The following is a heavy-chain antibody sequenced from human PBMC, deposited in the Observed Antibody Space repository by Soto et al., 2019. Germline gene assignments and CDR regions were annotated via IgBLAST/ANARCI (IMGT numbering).Heavy chain of an antibody. D-gene: IGHD3-10*01. CDR3: ARPMVRGVSYYGMDV. CDR2: INPNSGGT. CDR1: GYTFTGYY. J-gene: IGHJ6*02. V-gene: IGHV1-2*04. Sequence: ASVKVSCKASGYTFTGYYMHWVRQAPGQGLEWMGWINPNSGGTNYAQKFQGWVTMTRDTSISTAYMELSRLRSDDTAVYYCARPMVRGVSYYGMDVWGQGTTVTVSS.